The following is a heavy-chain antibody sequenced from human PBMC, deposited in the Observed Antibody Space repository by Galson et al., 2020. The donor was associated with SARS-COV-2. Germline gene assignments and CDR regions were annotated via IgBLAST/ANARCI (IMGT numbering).Heavy chain of an antibody. CDR3: ARLHYGEYAPEAFDI. V-gene: IGHV4-30-2*01. D-gene: IGHD4-17*01. CDR1: GTSISSGSYS. Sequence: SETLSLTYAVSGTSISSGSYSWNWIRQPPGKGLEWIGYISHSGGTYYNPSLKSRVTISGDRSKNQFSLRLSSVTAADTAVYYCARLHYGEYAPEAFDIWGPGTRVTV. CDR2: ISHSGGT. J-gene: IGHJ3*02.